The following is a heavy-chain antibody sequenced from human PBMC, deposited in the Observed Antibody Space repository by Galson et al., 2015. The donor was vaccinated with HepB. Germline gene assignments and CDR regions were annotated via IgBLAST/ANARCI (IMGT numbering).Heavy chain of an antibody. Sequence: SLRLSCAASGFTFSGYTLHWVRQAPGKGLEWVSVISFDGTTQYYADSVKGRFTISRDNSKNTLFLQMNGLRAEDTAVYYCGSISGVSPGDFWGQGTLVIVSS. CDR1: GFTFSGYT. CDR3: GSISGVSPGDF. D-gene: IGHD2-8*01. CDR2: ISFDGTTQ. J-gene: IGHJ4*02. V-gene: IGHV3-30-3*01.